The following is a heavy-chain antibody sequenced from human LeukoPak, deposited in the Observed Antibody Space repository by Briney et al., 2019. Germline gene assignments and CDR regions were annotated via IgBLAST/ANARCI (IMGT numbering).Heavy chain of an antibody. V-gene: IGHV4-30-4*08. CDR1: GGSISSGDYY. CDR2: ISYSGST. D-gene: IGHD3-10*01. Sequence: SETLSLTCTVSGGSISSGDYYWNWIRQPPGKGLEWIGYISYSGSTYYNPSLKSRVTISIDTSKNQFSLKLSSVTAADTAVYYCARDGGWFGAFDIWGKGTTVTVSS. CDR3: ARDGGWFGAFDI. J-gene: IGHJ6*04.